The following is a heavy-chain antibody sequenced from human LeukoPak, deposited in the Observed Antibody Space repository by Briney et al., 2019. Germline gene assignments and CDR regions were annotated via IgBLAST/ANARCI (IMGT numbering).Heavy chain of an antibody. CDR1: GFTFSNAW. J-gene: IGHJ4*02. V-gene: IGHV3-15*01. CDR2: IKSKTDGGTT. Sequence: PGGSLRLSCAASGFTFSNAWMSWVRQAPGKGLEWVGRIKSKTDGGTTDYAAPVKGRFTISRDESKNTLYLQMNSLKTEDTAVYYCTTELIVGATGFDYWGQGTLVTVSS. CDR3: TTELIVGATGFDY. D-gene: IGHD1-26*01.